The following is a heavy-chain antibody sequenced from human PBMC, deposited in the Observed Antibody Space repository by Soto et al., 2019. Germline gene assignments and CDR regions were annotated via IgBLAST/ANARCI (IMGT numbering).Heavy chain of an antibody. D-gene: IGHD3-9*01. CDR3: AKDPYDILTGYYFDY. Sequence: GGSLRLSCAASGFTFSSYAMSWVRQAPGKGLEWVSAISGSGGSTYYADSVKGRFTISRDNSKNTLYLQMNSLRAEDTAVYYCAKDPYDILTGYYFDYWGQGTLVTVYS. J-gene: IGHJ4*02. CDR2: ISGSGGST. CDR1: GFTFSSYA. V-gene: IGHV3-23*01.